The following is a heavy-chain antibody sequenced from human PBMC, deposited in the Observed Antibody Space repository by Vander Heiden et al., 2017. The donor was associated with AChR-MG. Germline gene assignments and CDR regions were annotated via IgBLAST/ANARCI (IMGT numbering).Heavy chain of an antibody. J-gene: IGHJ3*02. CDR3: ARELLYYYDSSGYPKGAPFDI. D-gene: IGHD3-22*01. V-gene: IGHV1-18*01. CDR2: ISAYNGNT. CDR1: GYTFTSYG. Sequence: QVQLVQSGAEVKKPGASVKVSCKASGYTFTSYGISWVRQAPGQGLEWMGWISAYNGNTNYAQKLQGRVTMTTDTSTSTAYMELRSLRSDDTAVYYCARELLYYYDSSGYPKGAPFDIWGQGTMVTVSS.